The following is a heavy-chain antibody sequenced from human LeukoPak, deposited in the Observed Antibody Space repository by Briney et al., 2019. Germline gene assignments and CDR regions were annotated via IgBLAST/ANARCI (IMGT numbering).Heavy chain of an antibody. Sequence: GGSLRLSCAASGFTFSDFYMSWIRQAPGKGLEWVSYITSTGSTIYYADSVKGRFTISRDNSKNTLYLQMNSLRAEDTAVYYCAKVALVASTSYYFDYWGQGTLVTVSS. J-gene: IGHJ4*02. CDR3: AKVALVASTSYYFDY. CDR2: ITSTGSTI. CDR1: GFTFSDFY. D-gene: IGHD5-12*01. V-gene: IGHV3-11*01.